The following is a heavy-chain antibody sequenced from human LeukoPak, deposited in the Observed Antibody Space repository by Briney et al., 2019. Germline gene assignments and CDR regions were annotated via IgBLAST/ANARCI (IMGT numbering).Heavy chain of an antibody. D-gene: IGHD1-26*01. Sequence: PGGSLRFSCAASGFTFSSYSMNWVRQAPGKGLEWVSSISSSSSYIYYADSVKGRFTISRDNAKNSLYLQMNSLRAEDTAVYYCARALLYSGSPGSNYYYYMDVWGKGTTVTVSS. CDR1: GFTFSSYS. CDR3: ARALLYSGSPGSNYYYYMDV. V-gene: IGHV3-21*01. J-gene: IGHJ6*03. CDR2: ISSSSSYI.